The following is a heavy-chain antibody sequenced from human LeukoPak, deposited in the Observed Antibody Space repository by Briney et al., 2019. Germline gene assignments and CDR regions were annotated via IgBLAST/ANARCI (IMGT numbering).Heavy chain of an antibody. CDR1: GGSVSSGSYY. V-gene: IGHV4-61*01. CDR2: IYYSGST. CDR3: ARGRDGYNLGFDY. J-gene: IGHJ4*02. D-gene: IGHD5-24*01. Sequence: SETLSLTCTVSGGSVSSGSYYRSWIRQPPGKGLEWIGYIYYSGSTDYSPSLKSRVTISVDTSKNQFSLKLSSVTAADTAVYYCARGRDGYNLGFDYWGQGTLVTVSS.